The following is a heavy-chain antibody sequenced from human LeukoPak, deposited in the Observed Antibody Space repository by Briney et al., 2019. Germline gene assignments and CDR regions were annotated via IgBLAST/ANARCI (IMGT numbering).Heavy chain of an antibody. CDR3: GRERRSLYGPGVGFDS. V-gene: IGHV4-4*07. CDR2: IYTSGST. J-gene: IGHJ3*01. Sequence: SETLSLTCTVSGGSISSYYWSWIRQPAGKGLEWIGRIYTSGSTNYNPSLKSRVTMSVDTSKKQISLKLSYVTGADRAVLCFGRERRSLYGPGVGFDSWGQETMV. CDR1: GGSISSYY. D-gene: IGHD1-26*01.